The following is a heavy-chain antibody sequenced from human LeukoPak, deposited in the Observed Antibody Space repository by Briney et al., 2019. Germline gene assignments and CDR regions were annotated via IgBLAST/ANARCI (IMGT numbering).Heavy chain of an antibody. J-gene: IGHJ6*03. CDR1: GFTFSSYS. CDR3: ARVWFGELRRLKYYYYMDV. CDR2: ISSSSSYI. Sequence: GGSLRLSCAASGFTFSSYSMNWVRQAPGKGLEWVSSISSSSSYIYYADSVKGRLTISRDNAKNSLYLQMNSLRAEDTAVYYCARVWFGELRRLKYYYYMDVWGKGTTVTISS. V-gene: IGHV3-21*01. D-gene: IGHD3-10*01.